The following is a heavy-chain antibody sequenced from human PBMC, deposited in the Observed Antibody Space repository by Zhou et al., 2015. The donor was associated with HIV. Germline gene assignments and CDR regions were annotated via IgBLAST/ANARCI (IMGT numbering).Heavy chain of an antibody. Sequence: QVQLVQSGAEVKKPGASVKVSCKASGYTFTSYYMHWVRQAPGQGLEWMGGIIPIFGTANYAQKFQGRVTITADESTSTAYMELSSLRSEDTAVYYCARDAQGLSSGSFDYWGQGTLVTVSS. CDR3: ARDAQGLSSGSFDY. J-gene: IGHJ4*02. D-gene: IGHD3-22*01. CDR1: GYTFTSYY. CDR2: IIPIFGTA. V-gene: IGHV1-69*01.